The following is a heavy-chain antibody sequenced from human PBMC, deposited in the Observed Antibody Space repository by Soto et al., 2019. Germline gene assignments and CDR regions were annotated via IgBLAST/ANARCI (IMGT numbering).Heavy chain of an antibody. Sequence: SETLALTCTVSGGSISSSIYYWGWIRQRPGKGLEWIGSIYYSGSTYYNPSLKSRVTISVDTSKNQFSLKLSSVTAADTAVYYCARRIVATVKYYYYYYGMDVWGQGPTVT. CDR1: GGSISSSIYY. D-gene: IGHD5-12*01. J-gene: IGHJ6*02. CDR2: IYYSGST. CDR3: ARRIVATVKYYYYYYGMDV. V-gene: IGHV4-39*01.